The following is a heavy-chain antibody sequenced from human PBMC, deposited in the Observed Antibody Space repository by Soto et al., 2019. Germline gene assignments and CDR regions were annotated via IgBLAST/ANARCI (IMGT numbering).Heavy chain of an antibody. CDR1: GFSFSSYS. Sequence: EVQLVESGGGLVKPGGSLRLSCAASGFSFSSYSMNWVRQAPGKGLEWVSSISSSSSSIYYADSAKGRFTISRDNAKNSLYLQMNNLRVEDTAVYYCARSYGSGKTDVWCQGTKVTVSS. D-gene: IGHD3-10*01. V-gene: IGHV3-21*01. CDR2: ISSSSSSI. CDR3: ARSYGSGKTDV. J-gene: IGHJ6*02.